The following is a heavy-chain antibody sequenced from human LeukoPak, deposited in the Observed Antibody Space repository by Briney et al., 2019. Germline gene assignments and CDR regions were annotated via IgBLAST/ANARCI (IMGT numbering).Heavy chain of an antibody. V-gene: IGHV4-59*01. D-gene: IGHD4-17*01. J-gene: IGHJ4*02. CDR1: GGSISSFY. CDR3: ARESYGDYLGQADY. Sequence: SETLSLTCTVSGGSISSFYWNWIRQPPGKGLEWIAYIHYSGSTNYNPSLKTRVTISVDTSKNQFSLRLSSVTAADTAVYYCARESYGDYLGQADYWGQGTLVTVSS. CDR2: IHYSGST.